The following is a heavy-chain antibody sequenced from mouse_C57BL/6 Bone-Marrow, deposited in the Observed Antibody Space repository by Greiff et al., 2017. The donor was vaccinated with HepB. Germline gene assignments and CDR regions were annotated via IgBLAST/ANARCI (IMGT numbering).Heavy chain of an antibody. CDR2: INPYNGGT. Sequence: EVQLQQSGPVLVKPGASVKMSCTASGYTFTDYYMNWVKQSHGKSLEWIGVINPYNGGTSYNQRFKGKATLTVDKSSSMAYMELNSLTSEDSAVYYGARRVDYDYDSFADWGQGTLVTVSA. CDR3: ARRVDYDYDSFAD. CDR1: GYTFTDYY. V-gene: IGHV1-19*01. J-gene: IGHJ3*01. D-gene: IGHD2-4*01.